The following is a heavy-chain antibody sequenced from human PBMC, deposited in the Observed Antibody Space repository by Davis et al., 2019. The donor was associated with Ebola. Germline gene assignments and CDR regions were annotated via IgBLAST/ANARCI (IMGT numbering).Heavy chain of an antibody. CDR1: GGSFSSSSYY. CDR2: IYYSGST. CDR3: ARVYYYGMDV. J-gene: IGHJ6*02. Sequence: MPSETLSLTCTVSGGSFSSSSYYWGWIRQPPGKGLEWIGSIYYSGSTYYNPSLKSRVTISVDTSKNQFSLKLSSVTAADTAVYYCARVYYYGMDVWGQGTTVTVSS. V-gene: IGHV4-39*01.